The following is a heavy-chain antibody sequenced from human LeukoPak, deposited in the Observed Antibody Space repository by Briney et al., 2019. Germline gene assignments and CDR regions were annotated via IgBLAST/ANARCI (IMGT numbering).Heavy chain of an antibody. J-gene: IGHJ3*01. CDR2: ISTHSHDT. CDR1: GYTFTGYY. V-gene: IGHV1-18*04. Sequence: GASVKVSCKASGYTFTGYYMHWVRQAPGQGLEWMGWISTHSHDTNYIQKVQGRVTVTTDTSTNTVYMELRSLRSDDTAVYYCARGDDAFDFWGQGTMVTVSS. CDR3: ARGDDAFDF.